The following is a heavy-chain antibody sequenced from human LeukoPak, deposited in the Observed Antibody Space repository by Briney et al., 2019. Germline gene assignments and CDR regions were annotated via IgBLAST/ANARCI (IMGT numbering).Heavy chain of an antibody. Sequence: SETLSLTCTVSDGSISSYYWNWIRQPAGKGLEWIGYIYYSGSTNYNPSLKSRVTISVDTSKNQFSLKLSSVTAADTAVYYCARDPGGGAMVTVWGQGTLVTVSS. D-gene: IGHD5-18*01. CDR1: DGSISSYY. CDR3: ARDPGGGAMVTV. CDR2: IYYSGST. V-gene: IGHV4-59*01. J-gene: IGHJ4*02.